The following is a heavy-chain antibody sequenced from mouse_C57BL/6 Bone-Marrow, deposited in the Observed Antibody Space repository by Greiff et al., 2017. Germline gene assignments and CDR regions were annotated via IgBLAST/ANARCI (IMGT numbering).Heavy chain of an antibody. V-gene: IGHV1-81*01. Sequence: QVQLQQSGAELARPGASVKLSCKASGYTFTSYGISWVKQRTGQGLEWIGEIYPRSGNTYYNEKFKGKDTLTADKSSSTAYMELRSLTSEDSAVYFCARRGYYGAAWFAYWGQGALVTVSA. CDR1: GYTFTSYG. J-gene: IGHJ3*01. D-gene: IGHD1-1*01. CDR2: IYPRSGNT. CDR3: ARRGYYGAAWFAY.